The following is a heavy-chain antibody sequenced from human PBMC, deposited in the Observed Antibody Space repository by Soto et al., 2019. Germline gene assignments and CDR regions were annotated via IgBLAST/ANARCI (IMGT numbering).Heavy chain of an antibody. Sequence: QVPLVQSGAEVKKPGASVKVSCKASGYTFTSYAMHWVRQAPGQRLEWMGWINAGNGNTKYSQKFQGRVTITRDTSASTAYMELSSLRSEDTAVYYCARNSEGTMVRTLNWFDPWGQGTLVTVSS. J-gene: IGHJ5*02. CDR3: ARNSEGTMVRTLNWFDP. CDR1: GYTFTSYA. D-gene: IGHD3-10*01. CDR2: INAGNGNT. V-gene: IGHV1-3*01.